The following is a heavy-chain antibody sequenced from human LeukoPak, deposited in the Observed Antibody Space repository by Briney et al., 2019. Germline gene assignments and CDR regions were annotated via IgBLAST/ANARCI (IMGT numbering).Heavy chain of an antibody. V-gene: IGHV4-59*01. J-gene: IGHJ4*02. D-gene: IGHD3-9*01. CDR3: ARVPRRRYFDWYPTFDY. CDR1: GGSISSYY. Sequence: SETLSLTCTVSGGSISSYYWSWIRQPPGKGLEWIGYIYYSGSTNYNPSPKSRVTISVDTSKNQFSLKLSSVTAADTAVYYCARVPRRRYFDWYPTFDYWGQGTLVTVSS. CDR2: IYYSGST.